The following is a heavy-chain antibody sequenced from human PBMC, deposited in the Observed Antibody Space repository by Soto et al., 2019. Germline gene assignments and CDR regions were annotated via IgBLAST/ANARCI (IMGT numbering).Heavy chain of an antibody. J-gene: IGHJ4*02. D-gene: IGHD3-22*01. Sequence: SRSCTVSGGSISRCGYYWSWIRQHPGKGLEWIGYIYYSGSTYYNPSLKSRVTISVDTSKNQFSLKLSSVTAADTAVYYCASGTYDSSGSAYWGQGTLVTVSS. CDR1: GGSISRCGYY. CDR3: ASGTYDSSGSAY. CDR2: IYYSGST. V-gene: IGHV4-31*03.